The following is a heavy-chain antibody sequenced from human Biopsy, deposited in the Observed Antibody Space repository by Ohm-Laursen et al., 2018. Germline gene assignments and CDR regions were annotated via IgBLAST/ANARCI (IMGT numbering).Heavy chain of an antibody. CDR1: DYTFYSYG. CDR2: ITADEK. J-gene: IGHJ3*02. CDR3: ARVFGGAYYSYAFDI. D-gene: IGHD1-26*01. Sequence: GSSVKVSCKASDYTFYSYGITWVRRAPGQGLEWMGWITADEKNSAPKFQGRVTMTTDMSTSTACMELRGLKSDDTAVYYCARVFGGAYYSYAFDIWGQGTLVIVSS. V-gene: IGHV1-18*04.